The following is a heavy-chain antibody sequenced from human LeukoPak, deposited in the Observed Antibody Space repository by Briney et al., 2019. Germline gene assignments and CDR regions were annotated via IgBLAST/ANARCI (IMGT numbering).Heavy chain of an antibody. D-gene: IGHD2-2*01. CDR1: GFTFSGHA. V-gene: IGHV3-30-3*01. Sequence: QPGGSLRLSCAASGFTFSGHAMHWVRQAPGEGLEWVSDISNDGTRMFYADSVKDRFTISRDNSKNTLYLQMSSLRADDTAVYYCARALGPTAVNNWFDRWGQGTLVTVSS. J-gene: IGHJ5*02. CDR2: ISNDGTRM. CDR3: ARALGPTAVNNWFDR.